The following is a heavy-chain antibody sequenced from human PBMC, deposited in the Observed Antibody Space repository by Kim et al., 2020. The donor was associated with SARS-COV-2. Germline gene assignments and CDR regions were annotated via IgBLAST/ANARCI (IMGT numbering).Heavy chain of an antibody. V-gene: IGHV4-59*01. J-gene: IGHJ4*02. D-gene: IGHD5-12*01. CDR3: ARVGVVATGSYYFDY. Sequence: PALKSRVTISVDTSKNQFPLKLSSVTAADTAVYYCARVGVVATGSYYFDYWGQGTLVTVSS.